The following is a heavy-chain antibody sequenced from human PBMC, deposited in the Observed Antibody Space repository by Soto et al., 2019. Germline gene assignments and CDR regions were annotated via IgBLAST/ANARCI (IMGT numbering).Heavy chain of an antibody. CDR3: TTAADYYYYYGMDV. Sequence: ASVKVSCKVSGYTLTELSMHCVRQAPGKGLEWMGGFDPEDGETIYAQKFQGRVTMTEDTSTDTAYMELSSLRSEDTAVYYCTTAADYYYYYGMDVWGQGTTVTVSS. CDR2: FDPEDGET. V-gene: IGHV1-24*01. CDR1: GYTLTELS. J-gene: IGHJ6*02.